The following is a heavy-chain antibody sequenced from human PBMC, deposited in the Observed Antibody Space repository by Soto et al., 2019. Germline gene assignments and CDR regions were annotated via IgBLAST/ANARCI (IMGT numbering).Heavy chain of an antibody. CDR2: IIPIFGTA. CDR1: GGTFSSYA. V-gene: IGHV1-69*06. D-gene: IGHD3-22*01. CDR3: ARDLERGHFYDSSERGGY. Sequence: QVQLVQSGAEVKKPGSSVKVSCKASGGTFSSYAISWVRQAPGQGLEWMGGIIPIFGTANYAQKFQGRVTITADKSTSTAYMELDSLRSEDTAVYYCARDLERGHFYDSSERGGYWGPGTLVTVSS. J-gene: IGHJ4*02.